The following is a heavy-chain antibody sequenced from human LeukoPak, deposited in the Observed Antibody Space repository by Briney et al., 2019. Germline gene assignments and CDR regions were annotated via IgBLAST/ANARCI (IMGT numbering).Heavy chain of an antibody. D-gene: IGHD6-19*01. CDR3: AKGTSSGWYYFDY. V-gene: IGHV4-38-2*02. J-gene: IGHJ4*02. CDR1: GYSITSGFH. CDR2: IYHSGDT. Sequence: SETLSLTCTVSGYSITSGFHWGWIRPPPGKGLEWFGSIYHSGDTYYNPSLKSRVTISVDTSKNQFSLKLDSVTAADTAVYYCAKGTSSGWYYFDYWGQGTLVTVSS.